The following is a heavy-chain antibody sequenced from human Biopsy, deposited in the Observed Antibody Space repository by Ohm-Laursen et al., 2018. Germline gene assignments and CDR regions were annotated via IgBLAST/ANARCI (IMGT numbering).Heavy chain of an antibody. V-gene: IGHV3-23*01. Sequence: SLRLSCAASGFTFSIYAMSWVRQAPGKGLEWVSGMSGNSDDTSYADSVKGRFIISRDNANNMLYLQMHSLRVEDTALYYCFNPTSDYWGQGTLVTVSS. J-gene: IGHJ4*02. CDR1: GFTFSIYA. CDR2: MSGNSDDT. CDR3: FNPTSDY.